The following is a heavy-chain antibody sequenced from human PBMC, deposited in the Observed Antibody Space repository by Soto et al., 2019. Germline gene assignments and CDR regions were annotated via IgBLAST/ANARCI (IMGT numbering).Heavy chain of an antibody. CDR2: VSGSGGST. D-gene: IGHD3-9*01. Sequence: GGSLRLSCAASGFTFSNFAMSWVRQAPGKGLEWVSAVSGSGGSTYYADSVKGRFTISRDNSKNTFYLQMNSLRAEDTAVYFCGKGHYDFLTDYYSRFDYWGHGTLVTVSS. CDR1: GFTFSNFA. CDR3: GKGHYDFLTDYYSRFDY. J-gene: IGHJ4*01. V-gene: IGHV3-23*01.